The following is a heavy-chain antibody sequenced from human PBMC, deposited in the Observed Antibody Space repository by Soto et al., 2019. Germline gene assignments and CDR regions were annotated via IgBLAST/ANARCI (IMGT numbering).Heavy chain of an antibody. CDR3: AMSGPVLHFDY. J-gene: IGHJ4*02. CDR2: INPSGGST. V-gene: IGHV1-46*03. Sequence: ASVKVSCKASGYTFTSYYMHWVRQAPGQGLEWMGIINPSGGSTSYAQKFQGRVTMTRDTSTSTVYMELSSLRSEDTAVYYCAMSGPVLHFDYWGQGTLVTVSS. D-gene: IGHD2-8*02. CDR1: GYTFTSYY.